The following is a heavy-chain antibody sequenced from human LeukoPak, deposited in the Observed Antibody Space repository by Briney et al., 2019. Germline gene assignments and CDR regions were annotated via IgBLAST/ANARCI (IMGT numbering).Heavy chain of an antibody. J-gene: IGHJ4*02. CDR3: ARGPRILAAGSYFFDY. V-gene: IGHV3-11*01. Sequence: GESLRLSCAASGFSFKDYYYSWIRQAPGKGLEWVSFINVNGGAMYYADFVKGRFTISRQNAQSSVYLEMNSLRDEDTAVYYCARGPRILAAGSYFFDYWGQGSLVTVSS. CDR2: INVNGGAM. D-gene: IGHD6-13*01. CDR1: GFSFKDYY.